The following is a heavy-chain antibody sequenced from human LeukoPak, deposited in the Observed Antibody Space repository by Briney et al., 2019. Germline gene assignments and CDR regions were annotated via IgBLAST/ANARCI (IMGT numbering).Heavy chain of an antibody. J-gene: IGHJ6*03. V-gene: IGHV3-20*04. CDR3: AREVGATHYYYYYYMDV. CDR2: INWNGGST. Sequence: GGSLRLSCAASGFTFDDYGMSWVRQAPGKGLEWVSGINWNGGSTGYADSVKGRFTISRDNAKNSLYLQMNSLRAEVTALYYCAREVGATHYYYYYYMDVWGKGTTVTVSS. D-gene: IGHD1-26*01. CDR1: GFTFDDYG.